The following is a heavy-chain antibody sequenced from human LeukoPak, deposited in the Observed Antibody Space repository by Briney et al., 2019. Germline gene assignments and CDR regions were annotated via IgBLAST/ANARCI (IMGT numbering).Heavy chain of an antibody. CDR3: AKVTGTYGGYYDGMDV. CDR2: ISASGGST. D-gene: IGHD2-21*01. Sequence: PGGSLRLSCVAPGITFRSYAMSWVRQAPGKGLWWVSAISASGGSTHHADSVRGRFTTSRDNSKNTLYLQMNSMRAEDTAGYYCAKVTGTYGGYYDGMDVWGQGTTVTVSS. V-gene: IGHV3-23*01. CDR1: GITFRSYA. J-gene: IGHJ6*02.